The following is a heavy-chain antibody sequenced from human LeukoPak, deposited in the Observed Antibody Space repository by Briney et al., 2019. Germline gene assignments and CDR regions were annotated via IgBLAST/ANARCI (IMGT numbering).Heavy chain of an antibody. J-gene: IGHJ4*02. CDR3: ARGYGSGSYQEFDY. CDR2: MNPNSGNT. CDR1: GYTFTGYY. V-gene: IGHV1-8*02. D-gene: IGHD3-10*01. Sequence: ASVKVSCKASGYTFTGYYMHWVRQAPGQGLEWMGWMNPNSGNTGYAQKFQGRVTMTRNTSISTAYMELSSLRSEDTAVYYCARGYGSGSYQEFDYWGQGTLVTVSS.